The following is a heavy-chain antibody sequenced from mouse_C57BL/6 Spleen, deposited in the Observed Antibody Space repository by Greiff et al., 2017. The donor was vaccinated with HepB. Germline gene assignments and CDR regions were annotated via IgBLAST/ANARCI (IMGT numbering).Heavy chain of an antibody. V-gene: IGHV1-54*01. D-gene: IGHD2-4*01. CDR3: ARFNYDRDWYFDV. CDR2: INPGSGGT. Sequence: VQLQQSGAELVRPGTSVKVSCKASGYAFTNYLIEWVKQRPGQGLEWIGVINPGSGGTNYNEKFKGKATLTADKSSSTAYMQLSSLTSEDSAVYFCARFNYDRDWYFDVWGTGTTVTVSS. CDR1: GYAFTNYL. J-gene: IGHJ1*03.